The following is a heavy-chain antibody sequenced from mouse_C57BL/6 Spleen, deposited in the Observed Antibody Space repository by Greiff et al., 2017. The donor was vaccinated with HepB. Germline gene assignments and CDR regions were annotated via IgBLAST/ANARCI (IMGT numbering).Heavy chain of an antibody. D-gene: IGHD2-4*01. CDR3: ARVDDYDPAY. CDR2: ISDGGSYT. CDR1: GFTFSSYA. V-gene: IGHV5-4*01. J-gene: IGHJ3*01. Sequence: EVQGVESGGGLVKPGGSLKLSCAASGFTFSSYAMSWVRQTPEKRLEWVATISDGGSYTYYPDNVKGRFTISRDNAKNNLYLQMSHLKSEDTAMYYCARVDDYDPAYWGQGTLVTVSA.